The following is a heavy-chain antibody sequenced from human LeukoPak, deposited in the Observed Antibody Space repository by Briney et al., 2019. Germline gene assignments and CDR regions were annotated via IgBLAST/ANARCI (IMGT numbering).Heavy chain of an antibody. D-gene: IGHD6-19*01. V-gene: IGHV3-30-3*02. Sequence: GKSLRLSCAASGFTFSGYPIHWVRQAPGKGLEWVAVISYDGSNKYYADSVKGRFTISRDNSKNTLYLQMNSLKAEDTAVYYCAKEGLWSSNGLPFDYWGQGTLVTVSS. CDR1: GFTFSGYP. CDR2: ISYDGSNK. CDR3: AKEGLWSSNGLPFDY. J-gene: IGHJ4*02.